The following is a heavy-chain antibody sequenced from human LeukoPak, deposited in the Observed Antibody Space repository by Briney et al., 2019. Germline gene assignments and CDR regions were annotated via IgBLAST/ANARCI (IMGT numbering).Heavy chain of an antibody. V-gene: IGHV3-73*01. CDR1: GFTFSGFY. D-gene: IGHD2-15*01. CDR2: IRSKPNSYTT. CDR3: TRQDCSGGSCSYVDY. Sequence: GGSLKLFCAASGFTFSGFYMHWVRQASGKGLEWVGLIRSKPNSYTTVYAASVQGRFTISRDDSKNTAYLQMSSLKAEDTAVYYCTRQDCSGGSCSYVDYWGQATLVGVSS. J-gene: IGHJ4*02.